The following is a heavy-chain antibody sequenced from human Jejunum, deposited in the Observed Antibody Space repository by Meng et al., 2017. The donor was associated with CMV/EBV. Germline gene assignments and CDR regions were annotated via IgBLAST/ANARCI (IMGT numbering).Heavy chain of an antibody. Sequence: SGHIVIRYSILLSRPSPGRGLEWMGWIDPKNVGTNFAQKFQGRVTMTTDASINTGYMELSRLRSDDTAVYYCVPGTTGGYYFDNWGQGTLVTVSS. D-gene: IGHD1-1*01. V-gene: IGHV1-2*02. CDR1: GHIVIRYS. CDR3: VPGTTGGYYFDN. CDR2: IDPKNVGT. J-gene: IGHJ4*02.